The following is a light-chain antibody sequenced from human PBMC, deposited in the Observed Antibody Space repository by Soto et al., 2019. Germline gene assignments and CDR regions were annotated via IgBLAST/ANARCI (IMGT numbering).Light chain of an antibody. V-gene: IGLV2-14*01. CDR2: EVS. CDR3: SSYTSSSTFYV. J-gene: IGLJ1*01. Sequence: QSALTQPASVSGSPGQSITISCTGTSSDVGGYNYVSWYQRHPGKAPKLMIYEVSNRPSGVSNRFPGSKSGNTASLTISGLQAEDEADYYCSSYTSSSTFYVFGTGTKVTVL. CDR1: SSDVGGYNY.